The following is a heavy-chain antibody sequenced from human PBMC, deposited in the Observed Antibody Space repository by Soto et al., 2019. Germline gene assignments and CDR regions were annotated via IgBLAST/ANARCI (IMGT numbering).Heavy chain of an antibody. V-gene: IGHV3-7*01. CDR1: GFTFSSYW. D-gene: IGHD1-26*01. Sequence: GSLRLSCAASGFTFSSYWMTWVRQAAGKGLEWVANIKQDGSEKYYVDSVKGRFTISRDNAKNSLYLQMNSLRAEDTAVYYCARESPGVEATLVYYYYYMDVWGKGTTVTVSS. CDR2: IKQDGSEK. J-gene: IGHJ6*03. CDR3: ARESPGVEATLVYYYYYMDV.